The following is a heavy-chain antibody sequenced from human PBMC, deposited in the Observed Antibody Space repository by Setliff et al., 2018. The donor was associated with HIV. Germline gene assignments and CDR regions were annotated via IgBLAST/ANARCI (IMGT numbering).Heavy chain of an antibody. CDR3: ARNRVPSSL. V-gene: IGHV4-38-2*01. CDR1: DYSISTTYF. J-gene: IGHJ4*02. Sequence: PSETLSLTCSVSDYSISTTYFWGWIRQPPGEGLEWIVSFYHSGDTYYNPSLKSRVTISVDTSKNQFSLKLSSVTAADTAVYYCARNRVPSSLWGQGTLVPVSS. D-gene: IGHD3-10*01. CDR2: FYHSGDT.